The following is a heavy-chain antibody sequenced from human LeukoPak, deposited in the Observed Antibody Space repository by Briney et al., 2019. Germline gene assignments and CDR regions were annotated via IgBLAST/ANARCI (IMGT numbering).Heavy chain of an antibody. CDR2: INPRGGST. CDR3: ARVGVTAATAGY. D-gene: IGHD6-25*01. CDR1: GYTFTSYY. V-gene: IGHV1-46*01. J-gene: IGHJ4*02. Sequence: ASVKVSCKASGYTFTSYYMHWMRQAPGQGPEWMGIINPRGGSTDYSQKFQDRVTMSSDTSTSTVYMELSSLRSEDTAVYFCARVGVTAATAGYWGQGTLVTVSS.